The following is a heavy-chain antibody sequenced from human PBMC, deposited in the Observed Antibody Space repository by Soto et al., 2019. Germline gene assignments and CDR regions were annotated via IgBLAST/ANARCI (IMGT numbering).Heavy chain of an antibody. V-gene: IGHV5-51*01. D-gene: IGHD3-10*01. Sequence: GESLKISCKGSGYSFTSYWIGWVRQMPGKGLEWMGIIYPGDSDTRYSPSFQGQVTISADKSISTAYLQWSSLKASDTAMYYCARTMVRGNYYYYMDVWGKGTTVTVSS. CDR1: GYSFTSYW. CDR3: ARTMVRGNYYYYMDV. J-gene: IGHJ6*03. CDR2: IYPGDSDT.